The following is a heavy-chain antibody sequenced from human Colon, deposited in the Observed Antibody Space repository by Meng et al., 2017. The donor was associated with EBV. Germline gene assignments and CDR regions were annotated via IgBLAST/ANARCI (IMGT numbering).Heavy chain of an antibody. D-gene: IGHD6-19*01. J-gene: IGHJ4*02. V-gene: IGHV4-4*02. CDR1: GGSISSSNW. CDR3: ARVGQWLPIDY. CDR2: IYHSGST. Sequence: HVQLQESGPGLVKPSGTLSPPCPVSGGSISSSNWWRWVRQPPGKGLEWIGDIYHSGSTNYNPSLKSRVTISVDKSKNQFSLNLSSVAAADTAVYYCARVGQWLPIDYWGQGTLVTVSS.